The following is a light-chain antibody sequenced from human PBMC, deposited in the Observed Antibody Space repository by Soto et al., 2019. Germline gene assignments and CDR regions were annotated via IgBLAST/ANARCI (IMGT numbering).Light chain of an antibody. Sequence: ENVLTQSPGIVSLSPGGRATLPCRARQSVADSSLAWYQQRPGQAPRLLIYDTFTRATGIPARFSGSGSGTDFTLTISGVEPEDFAVYYCQHYGTSPPLTFGPGTTVDL. CDR3: QHYGTSPPLT. CDR1: QSVADSS. J-gene: IGKJ3*01. CDR2: DTF. V-gene: IGKV3-20*01.